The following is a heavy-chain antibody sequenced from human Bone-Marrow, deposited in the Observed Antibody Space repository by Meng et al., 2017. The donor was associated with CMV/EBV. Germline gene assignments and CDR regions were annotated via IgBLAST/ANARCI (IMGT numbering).Heavy chain of an antibody. D-gene: IGHD4-17*01. CDR3: AKGGGDYGDYVSDSWFDP. CDR1: GFTFDDYA. J-gene: IGHJ5*02. V-gene: IGHV3-9*03. Sequence: SLKISCAASGFTFDDYAMHWVRQAPGKGLEWVSGISWNSGSIGYADSVKGRFTISRDNAKNSLYLQMNSLRAEDMALYYCAKGGGDYGDYVSDSWFDPWGQGTLVTASS. CDR2: ISWNSGSI.